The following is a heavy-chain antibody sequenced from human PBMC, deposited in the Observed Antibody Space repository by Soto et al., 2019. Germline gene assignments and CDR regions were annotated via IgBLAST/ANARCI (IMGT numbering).Heavy chain of an antibody. D-gene: IGHD3-10*01. CDR2: IIPIFGTA. J-gene: IGHJ6*02. CDR1: GGTFSSYA. CDR3: ASLELLWFGEFPLESDYHHYGMDV. V-gene: IGHV1-69*13. Sequence: SVKVSCKASGGTFSSYAISWVRQAPGQGLEWMGGIIPIFGTANYAQKFQGRVTITADESTSTAYMELSSLRSEDTAVYYCASLELLWFGEFPLESDYHHYGMDVWGQGITVTLFS.